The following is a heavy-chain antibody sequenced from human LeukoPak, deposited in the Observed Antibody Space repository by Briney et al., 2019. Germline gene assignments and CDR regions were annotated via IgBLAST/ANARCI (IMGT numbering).Heavy chain of an antibody. CDR3: ARGAFGTGRGSRAFDI. CDR2: IYYSGST. CDR1: GGSISSSSYY. D-gene: IGHD1-14*01. Sequence: PSETLSLTCTVSGGSISSSSYYWGWIRQPPGKGLEWIGSIYYSGSTYYNPSLKSRVTISVDTSKNQFSLKLSSVTAADTAVYYCARGAFGTGRGSRAFDIWGQGTMVTVSS. J-gene: IGHJ3*02. V-gene: IGHV4-39*07.